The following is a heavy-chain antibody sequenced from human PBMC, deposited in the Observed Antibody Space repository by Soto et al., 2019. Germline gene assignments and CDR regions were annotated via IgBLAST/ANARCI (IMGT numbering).Heavy chain of an antibody. D-gene: IGHD2-8*01. J-gene: IGHJ4*02. CDR1: GFTFRSYA. CDR3: AKGPLMVQIFYFDY. CDR2: ISGTGGST. Sequence: EVQILESGGDSVQPGGSLRLSCAISGFTFRSYAMSWVRQAPGKGLEWVSGISGTGGSTYYADSVKGRFTISRDNSKNTLYLQMNSVRAEDTATYYCAKGPLMVQIFYFDYWGQGARVTVSS. V-gene: IGHV3-23*01.